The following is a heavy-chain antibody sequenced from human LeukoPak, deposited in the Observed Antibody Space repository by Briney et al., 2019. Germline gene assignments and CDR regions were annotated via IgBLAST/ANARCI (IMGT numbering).Heavy chain of an antibody. V-gene: IGHV4-34*01. D-gene: IGHD5-24*01. CDR3: ARRGYKGDF. J-gene: IGHJ4*02. CDR1: GGSFGGYY. Sequence: SETLSLTCAVYGGSFGGYYWSWIRQPPGKGLEWIGEINHSGSTNYNPSLKSRVTISVDTSKNQFSLKLSSVTAADTAVYYCARRGYKGDFWGQGTLVTVSS. CDR2: INHSGST.